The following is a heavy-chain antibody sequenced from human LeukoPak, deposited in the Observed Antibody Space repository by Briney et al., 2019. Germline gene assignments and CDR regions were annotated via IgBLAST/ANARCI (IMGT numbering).Heavy chain of an antibody. Sequence: SETLSLTCTVSGVSISSYYWSWIRQPPGKGLEWIGYIYTSGSTNYNPSLKSRVTISLDTSKNQFSLKLSSVTAADTAVYYCARHRTQQLVWSYFDYWGQGTLVTVSS. CDR3: ARHRTQQLVWSYFDY. J-gene: IGHJ4*02. V-gene: IGHV4-4*09. CDR1: GVSISSYY. CDR2: IYTSGST. D-gene: IGHD6-13*01.